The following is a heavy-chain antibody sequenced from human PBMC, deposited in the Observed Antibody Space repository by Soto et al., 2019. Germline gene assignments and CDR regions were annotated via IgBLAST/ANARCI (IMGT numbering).Heavy chain of an antibody. V-gene: IGHV3-23*01. Sequence: GGSLRLSCAASGFTFSSYAMSWVRQAPGKGLEWVSAISGSGGSTYYADSVKGRFTIPRDNSKNTLYLQMNSLRAEDTAVYYCAKDQRITMIVVVITTFDYWGQGTLVTVSS. CDR2: ISGSGGST. J-gene: IGHJ4*02. D-gene: IGHD3-22*01. CDR3: AKDQRITMIVVVITTFDY. CDR1: GFTFSSYA.